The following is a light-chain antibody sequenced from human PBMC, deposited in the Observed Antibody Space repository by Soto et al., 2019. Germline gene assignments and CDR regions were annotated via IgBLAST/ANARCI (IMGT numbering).Light chain of an antibody. CDR2: KAY. V-gene: IGKV1-5*03. Sequence: DIRMAQSPATLSASVGDRVTITCRASQSLSILLAWYHHKPWKAPKLLIYKAYTLQSGVPSRFSGSGSGTEFTLTITSLQPDDFAPYYCHQYNSSSEAFGQAPKV. J-gene: IGKJ1*01. CDR3: HQYNSSSEA. CDR1: QSLSIL.